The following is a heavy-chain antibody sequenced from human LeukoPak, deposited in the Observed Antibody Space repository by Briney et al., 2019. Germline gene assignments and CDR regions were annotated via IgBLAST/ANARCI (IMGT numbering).Heavy chain of an antibody. Sequence: PGGSLRLSCAASGFSVNRNFMTWVRQAPGEGLEWVSVIYSGGSTSYTDSVRGRFTISRDNSRNILSLQMKSLRVEDTAVYYCTSGSGWSWDNWSFDVWGRGTLVTVSS. V-gene: IGHV3-53*01. CDR2: IYSGGST. J-gene: IGHJ2*01. CDR1: GFSVNRNF. D-gene: IGHD6-19*01. CDR3: TSGSGWSWDNWSFDV.